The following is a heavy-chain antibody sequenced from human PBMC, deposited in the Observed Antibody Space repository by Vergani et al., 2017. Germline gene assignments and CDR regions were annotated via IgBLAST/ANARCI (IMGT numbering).Heavy chain of an antibody. Sequence: QVQLQESGPGLVKPSGTLSLTCAVSGGSISSSNWWSWVRQPPGKGLEWIGEINHSGSTNYNPSLKSRVTISVDTSKNQFSLKLSSVTAADTAVYYCARKPGYYYGSGSYTYFDYWGQGTLVTVSS. D-gene: IGHD3-10*01. CDR1: GGSISSSNW. CDR3: ARKPGYYYGSGSYTYFDY. J-gene: IGHJ4*02. V-gene: IGHV4-4*02. CDR2: INHSGST.